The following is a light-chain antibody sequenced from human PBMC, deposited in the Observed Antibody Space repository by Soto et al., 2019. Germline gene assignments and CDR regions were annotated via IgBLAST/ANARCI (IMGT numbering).Light chain of an antibody. CDR3: QQYDNWPRT. J-gene: IGKJ1*01. Sequence: EIVLTQSPGTLSLSPWERATLSCRASQSVSSSYLAWYQQKPGQAPRLLIYGASSRATGIPDRFSGSGSGTEFTLTISSLQSEDFAAYYCQQYDNWPRTFGQGTKVDI. CDR2: GAS. V-gene: IGKV3-20*01. CDR1: QSVSSSY.